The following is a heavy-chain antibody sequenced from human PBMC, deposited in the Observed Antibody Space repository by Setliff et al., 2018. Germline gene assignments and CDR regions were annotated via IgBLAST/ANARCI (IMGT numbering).Heavy chain of an antibody. CDR3: ARQGVTGYQPFDY. CDR2: VYPGDSNT. Sequence: PGESLKISCKGSGYSFTSYWIGWVRQMPGKGLEWMGIVYPGDSNTRYNPSFQGQITISADKSISTAYLQWSSLKASDTAMYYCARQGVTGYQPFDYWGRGTLVTVSS. CDR1: GYSFTSYW. V-gene: IGHV5-51*01. J-gene: IGHJ4*02. D-gene: IGHD3-9*01.